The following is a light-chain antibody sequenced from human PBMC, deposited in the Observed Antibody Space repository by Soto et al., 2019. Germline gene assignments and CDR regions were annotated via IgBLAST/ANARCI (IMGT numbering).Light chain of an antibody. V-gene: IGKV3-20*01. J-gene: IGKJ2*01. Sequence: EIVLTQSPGTLSLSPGERATLSCRASQSVSSSYLAWYQQKPGQAPRLLIYGASISATGIPDRFSGSGSGRDFTLTISTLEPEDFAVYYCQQYGSSPYTIGQGTMLEIK. CDR3: QQYGSSPYT. CDR1: QSVSSSY. CDR2: GAS.